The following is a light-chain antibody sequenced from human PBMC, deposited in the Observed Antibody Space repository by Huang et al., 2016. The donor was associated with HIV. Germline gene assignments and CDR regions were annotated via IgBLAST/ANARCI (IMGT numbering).Light chain of an antibody. Sequence: EIVLTQSPATLSFFPGQRVSLSCRASQNINTHLAWSQQRPGQPPRLLIYDASSRVPGVAARFSGSGSGTDFTLTISSLESEDFATDYCQQRVNGLTFGGGTKV. V-gene: IGKV3-11*01. J-gene: IGKJ4*01. CDR3: QQRVNGLT. CDR2: DAS. CDR1: QNINTH.